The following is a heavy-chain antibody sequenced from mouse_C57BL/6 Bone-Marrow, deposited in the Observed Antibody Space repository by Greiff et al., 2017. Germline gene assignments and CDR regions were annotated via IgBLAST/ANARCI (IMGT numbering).Heavy chain of an antibody. CDR1: GYTFTGYW. Sequence: QVQLKQSGAELMKPGASVKLSCKATGYTFTGYWIEWVKQRPGHGLEWIGEILPGSGSTNYNEKFKGKATFTADTSSNTAYMQLSSLTKEESAVYYCARGVGNYRAWFAYWGQGTLVTVSA. CDR3: ARGVGNYRAWFAY. D-gene: IGHD2-1*01. J-gene: IGHJ3*01. V-gene: IGHV1-9*01. CDR2: ILPGSGST.